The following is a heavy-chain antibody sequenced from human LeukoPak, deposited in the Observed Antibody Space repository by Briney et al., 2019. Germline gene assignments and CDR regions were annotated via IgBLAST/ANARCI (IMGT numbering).Heavy chain of an antibody. D-gene: IGHD3-10*01. J-gene: IGHJ6*03. CDR3: ARYGSGSYYQPYYYYYMDV. CDR2: ISSNGGST. Sequence: PGGSLRLSCAASGFTFSSYAMHWVRQAPGKGLEYVSAISSNGGSTYYANSVKGRFTISRDNSKNTLYLQMNSLRAEDTAVYYCARYGSGSYYQPYYYYYMDVWGKGTTVTISS. V-gene: IGHV3-64*01. CDR1: GFTFSSYA.